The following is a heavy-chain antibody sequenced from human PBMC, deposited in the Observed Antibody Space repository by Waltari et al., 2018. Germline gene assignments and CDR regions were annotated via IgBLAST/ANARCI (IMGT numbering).Heavy chain of an antibody. CDR3: ARAGASTNFDN. D-gene: IGHD7-27*01. CDR2: IHPNSGGT. V-gene: IGHV1-2*06. Sequence: QVQLVQSGAEIKEPGASVKVSCKASGYTFSGYYMHWVRQAPGQGLEWMGRIHPNSGGTNYAQKVQGRVTMTGVTSVSTAYMELSRLRSDDTAVYYCARAGASTNFDNWGQGTLVTVSS. CDR1: GYTFSGYY. J-gene: IGHJ4*02.